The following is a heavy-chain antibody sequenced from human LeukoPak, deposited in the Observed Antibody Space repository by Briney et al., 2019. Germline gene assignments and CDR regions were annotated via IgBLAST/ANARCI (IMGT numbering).Heavy chain of an antibody. J-gene: IGHJ4*02. CDR1: GFTFSNAW. CDR2: IKSKTDGGTT. Sequence: GGSLRLSCAASGFTFSNAWMSWVRQAPGKGLEWVGRIKSKTDGGTTDYAAPVKGRFTISRDDSKNTLYLQMNSLKTEDTAVYYCTTDRIPFYCTNGVCYRDYWGQGTLVTVSS. CDR3: TTDRIPFYCTNGVCYRDY. V-gene: IGHV3-15*01. D-gene: IGHD2-8*01.